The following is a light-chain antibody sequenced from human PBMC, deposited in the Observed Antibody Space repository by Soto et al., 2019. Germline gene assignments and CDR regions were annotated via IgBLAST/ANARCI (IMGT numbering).Light chain of an antibody. J-gene: IGKJ4*01. CDR3: KKHNAAPLT. CDR2: GAS. Sequence: ETVMRQSRATVSVSPGARFTLSGRASQSVSSNLVWYQHKPGQAPRLLIYGASTRATDIPARFSGSGSGTDFTLTISNLQPEEVATYYCKKHNAAPLTVGGGNKVAIK. CDR1: QSVSSN. V-gene: IGKV3-15*01.